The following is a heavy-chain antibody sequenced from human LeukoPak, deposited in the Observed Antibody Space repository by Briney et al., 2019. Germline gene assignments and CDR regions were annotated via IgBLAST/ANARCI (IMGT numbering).Heavy chain of an antibody. D-gene: IGHD3-16*02. J-gene: IGHJ4*02. Sequence: PGGSLRLSCAASGFHFSNYAMNWVRQGPGKGLEGVSAISGSGGTTYYADSVKGRFTISRDNSKNTLYLQMNSLRAEDTALYYCAKGRGNYRYDADYWGQGTLVTVSS. V-gene: IGHV3-23*01. CDR2: ISGSGGTT. CDR1: GFHFSNYA. CDR3: AKGRGNYRYDADY.